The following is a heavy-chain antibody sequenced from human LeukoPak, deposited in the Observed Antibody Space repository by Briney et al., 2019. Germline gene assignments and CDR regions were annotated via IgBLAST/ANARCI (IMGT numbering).Heavy chain of an antibody. CDR2: IYYSGST. V-gene: IGHV4-59*01. CDR1: GGSISSYY. D-gene: IGHD5-18*01. CDR3: ARDGDTAMDNNAFDI. Sequence: PSETLSLTCTVSGGSISSYYWSWIRQPPGKGLEWIGYIYYSGSTNYNPSLKSRVTISVDTSKNQFSLKLSSVTAADTAVYYCARDGDTAMDNNAFDIWGQGTMVTVSS. J-gene: IGHJ3*02.